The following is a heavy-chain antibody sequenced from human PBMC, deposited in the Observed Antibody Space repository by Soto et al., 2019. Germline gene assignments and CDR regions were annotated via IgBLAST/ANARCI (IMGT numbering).Heavy chain of an antibody. CDR2: LYYSGST. CDR3: ARDQGTNYYYYKDV. Sequence: QVQLQESGPGLVKPSETLSLTCTVSGDSISSYYWSWIRQPPGKGLEWIGYLYYSGSTNYNPSLKSRVTISVDTAKNQFSLKLSSVTAADTAVYYCARDQGTNYYYYKDVWGKGTTVTVSS. D-gene: IGHD3-10*01. J-gene: IGHJ6*03. CDR1: GDSISSYY. V-gene: IGHV4-59*01.